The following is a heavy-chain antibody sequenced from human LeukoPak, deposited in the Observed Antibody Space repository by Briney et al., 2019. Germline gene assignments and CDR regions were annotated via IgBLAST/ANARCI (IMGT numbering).Heavy chain of an antibody. CDR1: GGSISSYY. V-gene: IGHV4-39*07. CDR2: ISQSGST. CDR3: VRGGSKAAATFDY. J-gene: IGHJ4*02. D-gene: IGHD2-15*01. Sequence: PSETLSLTCTVSGGSISSYYWGWIRQPPGKGLEWIGSISQSGSTYYSPSLKSRVTISADTSNNQFSLRVSSVTAADTAIYYCVRGGSKAAATFDYWGQGTLVTVFS.